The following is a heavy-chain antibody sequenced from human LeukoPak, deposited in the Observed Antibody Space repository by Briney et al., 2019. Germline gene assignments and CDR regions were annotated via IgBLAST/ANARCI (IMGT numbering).Heavy chain of an antibody. CDR3: AREGYYYYMDV. CDR1: GFTFSDFW. Sequence: GGSLRLSCAASGFTFSDFWMSWVRQAPGKGLEWVANIKQDGSEKYYVDSVKGRFTISRDNAKNSLYLQMNSLRAEDTAVYYCAREGYYYYMDVWGKGTTVTVSS. J-gene: IGHJ6*03. V-gene: IGHV3-7*01. CDR2: IKQDGSEK.